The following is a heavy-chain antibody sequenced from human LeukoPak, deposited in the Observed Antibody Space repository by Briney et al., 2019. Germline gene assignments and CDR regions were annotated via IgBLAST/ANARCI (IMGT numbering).Heavy chain of an antibody. CDR1: GFSFSSYG. CDR3: ARDGVDTAMVGYFDY. V-gene: IGHV3-64*01. D-gene: IGHD5-18*01. CDR2: ISSNGGST. J-gene: IGHJ4*02. Sequence: GGSLRLSCAASGFSFSSYGMHWVRQAPGKGLEYVSAISSNGGSTYYANSVKGRFTISRDNSKNTLYLQMGSLRAEDMAVYYCARDGVDTAMVGYFDYWGQGTLVTVSS.